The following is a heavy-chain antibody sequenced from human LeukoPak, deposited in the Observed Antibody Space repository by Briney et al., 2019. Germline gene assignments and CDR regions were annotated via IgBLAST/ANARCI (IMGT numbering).Heavy chain of an antibody. CDR1: GGTFSSYA. CDR2: IIPIFGTA. D-gene: IGHD3-10*01. CDR3: ALYGSGGPTYYYYYMDV. V-gene: IGHV1-69*06. Sequence: AASVKVSCKASGGTFSSYAISWVRQAPGQGLEWMGGIIPIFGTANYAQKFQGRVTITADKSTSTAYMELSSLRSEDTAVYYCALYGSGGPTYYYYYMDVWGKGTTVTVSS. J-gene: IGHJ6*03.